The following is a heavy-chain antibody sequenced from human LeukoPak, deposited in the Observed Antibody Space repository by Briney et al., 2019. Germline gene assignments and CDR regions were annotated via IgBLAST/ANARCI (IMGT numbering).Heavy chain of an antibody. CDR2: IIPIFGTA. D-gene: IGHD5-18*01. Sequence: ASVKVSCKASGGTFSSYAISWVRQAPGQGLEWMGRIIPIFGTANYAQKFQGRVTITTDESTSTAYVELSSLRSVDTAVYYCARAPDTAMDNFDYWGQGTLVTVSS. V-gene: IGHV1-69*05. J-gene: IGHJ4*02. CDR1: GGTFSSYA. CDR3: ARAPDTAMDNFDY.